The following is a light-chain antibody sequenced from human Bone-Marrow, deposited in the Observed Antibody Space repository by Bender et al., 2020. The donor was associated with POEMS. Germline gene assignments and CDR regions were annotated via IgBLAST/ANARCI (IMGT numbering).Light chain of an antibody. CDR2: EDK. Sequence: SYDLSQPPSLSVSPGQTAIITCSGDKLEDKYISWYQQKPGQSPVLVVHEDKKRASGIPERFSGSNSGNTATLTISATQVLDEADYYCQAWDSDTAIFGGGTKLTVL. CDR3: QAWDSDTAI. J-gene: IGLJ2*01. CDR1: KLEDKY. V-gene: IGLV3-1*01.